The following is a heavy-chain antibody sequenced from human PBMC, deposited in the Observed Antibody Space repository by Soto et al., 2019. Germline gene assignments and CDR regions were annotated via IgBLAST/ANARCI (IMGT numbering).Heavy chain of an antibody. D-gene: IGHD6-19*01. Sequence: ASVKVSCKASGYTFTSYAMHWVRQAPGQRLEWMGWINAGNGNAKYSQKFQGRVTITRDTSASTAYMELSSLRSEDTAVYCCARVGYSSGWYGCAYWGQGTLVTVSS. V-gene: IGHV1-3*01. CDR1: GYTFTSYA. CDR2: INAGNGNA. J-gene: IGHJ4*02. CDR3: ARVGYSSGWYGCAY.